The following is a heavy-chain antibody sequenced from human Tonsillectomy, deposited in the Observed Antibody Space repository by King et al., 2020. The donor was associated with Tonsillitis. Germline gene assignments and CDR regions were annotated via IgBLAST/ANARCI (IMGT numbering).Heavy chain of an antibody. D-gene: IGHD4-23*01. CDR2: IYSGGST. Sequence: VQLVESGGGLIQPGGSLRLSCAASGFTVSSNYMSWVRQAPGKGLEWVSVIYSGGSTYYADSVKGRFTISSDNSKNTLYLQMNSLRAEDTAVYYCARVLGTVGSLEAPDAFDIWGQGTMVTVSS. CDR3: ARVLGTVGSLEAPDAFDI. V-gene: IGHV3-53*01. CDR1: GFTVSSNY. J-gene: IGHJ3*02.